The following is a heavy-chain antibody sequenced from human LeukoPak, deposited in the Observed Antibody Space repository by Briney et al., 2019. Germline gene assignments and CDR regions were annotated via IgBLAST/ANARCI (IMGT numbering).Heavy chain of an antibody. D-gene: IGHD6-25*01. CDR3: ASPIAAAGTLDY. J-gene: IGHJ4*02. CDR2: ISYDGSNK. V-gene: IGHV3-30*04. Sequence: GGSLRLSCAASGFTFSSYAMHWVRQAPGKGLEGVAVISYDGSNKYYADSVKGRFTISRDNSKNTLYLQMNSLRAEDTAVYYCASPIAAAGTLDYWGQGTLVTVSS. CDR1: GFTFSSYA.